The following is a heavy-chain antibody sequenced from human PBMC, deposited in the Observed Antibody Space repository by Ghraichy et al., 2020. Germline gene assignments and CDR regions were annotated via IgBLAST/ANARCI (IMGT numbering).Heavy chain of an antibody. D-gene: IGHD3-22*01. CDR2: ISSSSSYI. V-gene: IGHV3-21*01. Sequence: GGSLRLSCAASGFTFSSYSMNWVRQAPGKGLEWVSSISSSSSYIYYADSVKGRFTISRDNAKNSLYLQMNSLRAEDTTVYYCALFYYDSSGYYWGIGQGYGMDVWGQGTTVTVSS. CDR3: ALFYYDSSGYYWGIGQGYGMDV. CDR1: GFTFSSYS. J-gene: IGHJ6*02.